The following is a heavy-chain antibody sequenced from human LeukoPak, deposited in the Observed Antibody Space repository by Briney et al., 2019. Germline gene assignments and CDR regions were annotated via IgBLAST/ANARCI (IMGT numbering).Heavy chain of an antibody. CDR2: INTNTGNP. D-gene: IGHD6-13*01. CDR3: AVPRIAAAGPAFDC. Sequence: ASVKVSCKASGYTFTSYPMNWVRQAPGQGLEWMGWINTNTGNPTYAQGFTGRFVFSLDTSVSTAYLQIGSLKAEDTAVYYCAVPRIAAAGPAFDCWGQGTLVTVSS. V-gene: IGHV7-4-1*01. CDR1: GYTFTSYP. J-gene: IGHJ4*02.